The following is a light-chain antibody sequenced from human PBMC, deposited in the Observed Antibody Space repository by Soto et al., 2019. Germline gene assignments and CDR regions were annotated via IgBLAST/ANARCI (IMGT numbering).Light chain of an antibody. CDR3: CSYAGSSTDV. V-gene: IGLV2-23*02. Sequence: QSALTQPASVSGSPGQSITISCTGTSSDVGSYNLVSWYQQHPGKAPKLMIYEVTERPSGVSNRFSGSKSGDTASLTISGLQADDEADYYCCSYAGSSTDVFGTGTKLTVL. CDR2: EVT. CDR1: SSDVGSYNL. J-gene: IGLJ1*01.